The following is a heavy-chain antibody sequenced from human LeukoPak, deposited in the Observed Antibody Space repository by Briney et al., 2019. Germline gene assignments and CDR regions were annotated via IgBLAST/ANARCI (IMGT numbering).Heavy chain of an antibody. J-gene: IGHJ6*02. D-gene: IGHD2-15*01. CDR3: AREVRYCSGGSCYGNYYYYGMDV. Sequence: GGSLRLSCAASGFTFRSYAMHWVRQAPAKGLEGVAVISYDGSNKYYADSVKGRFTISRDNSKNTLYLQMNSLRAEDTAVYYCAREVRYCSGGSCYGNYYYYGMDVWGQGTTVTVSS. CDR1: GFTFRSYA. CDR2: ISYDGSNK. V-gene: IGHV3-30-3*01.